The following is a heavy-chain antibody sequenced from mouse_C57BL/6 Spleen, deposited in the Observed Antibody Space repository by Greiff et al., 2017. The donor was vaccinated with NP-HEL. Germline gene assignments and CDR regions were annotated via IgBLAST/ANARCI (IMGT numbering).Heavy chain of an antibody. Sequence: QVQLQQSGAELVRPGASVKLSCKASGYTFTDYYINWVKQRPGQGLEWIARIYPGSGNTYYNEKFKGKATLTAEKSSSTAYMQLSSLTSEDSAVYFCARSRDDYALFAYWGQGTLVTVSA. CDR2: IYPGSGNT. CDR1: GYTFTDYY. D-gene: IGHD2-4*01. J-gene: IGHJ3*01. V-gene: IGHV1-76*01. CDR3: ARSRDDYALFAY.